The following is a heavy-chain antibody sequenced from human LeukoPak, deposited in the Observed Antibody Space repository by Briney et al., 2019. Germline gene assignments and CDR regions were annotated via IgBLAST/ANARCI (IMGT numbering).Heavy chain of an antibody. CDR2: IYYSGNT. J-gene: IGHJ5*02. V-gene: IGHV4-59*01. CDR1: GDSINNYY. Sequence: SETLSLTCTVPGDSINNYYWSWIRQPPGKGLEWVGYIYYSGNTNYNPSLKSRITISVDTSKNQFSLKLSSVTAADTAVYYCARAPLIVGAIGWLDPWGQGTLVTVSS. D-gene: IGHD1-26*01. CDR3: ARAPLIVGAIGWLDP.